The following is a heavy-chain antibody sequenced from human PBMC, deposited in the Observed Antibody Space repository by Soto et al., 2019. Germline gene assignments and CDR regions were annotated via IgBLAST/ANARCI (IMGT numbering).Heavy chain of an antibody. J-gene: IGHJ6*03. CDR2: IYYSGST. Sequence: SETLSLTCTVSGGSISRYYWSWIRQPQGKGLEGIGYIYYSGSTNYNPSLKSRVTISVDTSKNQFSLKLSSVTAADTAVYYCARVKGSRIAARPYYYYYMDVWGKGTTVTVSS. V-gene: IGHV4-59*01. CDR1: GGSISRYY. D-gene: IGHD6-6*01. CDR3: ARVKGSRIAARPYYYYYMDV.